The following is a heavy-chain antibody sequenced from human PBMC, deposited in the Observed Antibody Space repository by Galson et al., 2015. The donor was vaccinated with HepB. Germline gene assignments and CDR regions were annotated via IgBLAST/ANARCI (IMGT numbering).Heavy chain of an antibody. CDR2: INHSGST. Sequence: ETLSLTCAVYGGSFSGYYWSWIRQPPGKGLEWIGEINHSGSTNYNPSLKSRVTISVDTSKNQFSLKLSSVTAADTAVYYCARKGRTVVAATTLGPYYYYYYMDIWGKGTTVTVSS. CDR1: GGSFSGYY. V-gene: IGHV4-34*01. D-gene: IGHD2-15*01. J-gene: IGHJ6*03. CDR3: ARKGRTVVAATTLGPYYYYYYMDI.